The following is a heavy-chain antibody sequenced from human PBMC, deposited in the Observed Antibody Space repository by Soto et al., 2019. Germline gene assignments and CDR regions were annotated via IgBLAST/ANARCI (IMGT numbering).Heavy chain of an antibody. CDR3: ARLKADPVDY. D-gene: IGHD6-13*01. Sequence: EVQLVESGGGLVQPGGPLRLPCEVPGFTSGSYGMPWVRQPPGGGLVWVSRIIPDGSSTGYADSVKGRFTISRDNAKNTLFLQMNSLSVEDTAVYYCARLKADPVDYWGQGTLVTVSS. J-gene: IGHJ4*02. CDR1: GFTSGSYG. CDR2: IIPDGSST. V-gene: IGHV3-74*01.